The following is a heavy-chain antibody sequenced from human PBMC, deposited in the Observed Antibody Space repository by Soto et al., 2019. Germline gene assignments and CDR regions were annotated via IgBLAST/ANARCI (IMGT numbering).Heavy chain of an antibody. CDR1: GFTFSSYG. Sequence: PGGSLRLSCAASGFTFSSYGMHWVRQAPGKGLEWVAVISYDGSNKYYADSVKGRFTISRDNSKNTLYLQMNSLRAEDTAVYYCAKDHYCSGGSCYSHYYMDVWGKGTTVTVSS. CDR2: ISYDGSNK. J-gene: IGHJ6*03. V-gene: IGHV3-30*18. D-gene: IGHD2-15*01. CDR3: AKDHYCSGGSCYSHYYMDV.